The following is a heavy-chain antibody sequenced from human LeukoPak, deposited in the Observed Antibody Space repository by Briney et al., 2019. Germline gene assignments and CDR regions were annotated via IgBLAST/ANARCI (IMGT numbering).Heavy chain of an antibody. Sequence: GGSLRLSCTASGFTFGDYAMSWVRQAPGKGLEWVGFIRSKAYGGTTEYAASAKGRFTISRDDSKSIAYLQMNSLKTEDTAVYYCTRDFGHDYVWGSYRPAPLGYWGRGTLATVSS. V-gene: IGHV3-49*04. CDR2: IRSKAYGGTT. J-gene: IGHJ4*02. CDR3: TRDFGHDYVWGSYRPAPLGY. D-gene: IGHD3-16*02. CDR1: GFTFGDYA.